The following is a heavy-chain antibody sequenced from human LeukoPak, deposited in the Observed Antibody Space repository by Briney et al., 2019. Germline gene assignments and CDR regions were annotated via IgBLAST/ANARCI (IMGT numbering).Heavy chain of an antibody. Sequence: SETLSLTCTVSGVSISSYYGSWIRQPPGKGLEWIGYIYYSGSTNYNPSLKSRVTISVDTSKNQFSLKLSSVTAAHTAVYYCARTYSSSWIDYWGQGTLVTVSS. J-gene: IGHJ4*02. CDR3: ARTYSSSWIDY. CDR1: GVSISSYY. CDR2: IYYSGST. V-gene: IGHV4-59*08. D-gene: IGHD6-13*01.